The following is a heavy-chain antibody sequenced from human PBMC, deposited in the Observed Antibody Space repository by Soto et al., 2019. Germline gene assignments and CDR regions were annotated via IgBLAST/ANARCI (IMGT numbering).Heavy chain of an antibody. V-gene: IGHV4-39*01. D-gene: IGHD6-6*01. Sequence: QLQLQQSGPGLVRPSETLSLTCSVSGGSIRSTTSYWAFIRQPPGKGLEWIGTVYYSGYTYSNPSIKSRLTISVDTSKNQFALKLSSVTAAETAVYYCATVVAKYGSSSGRFDPWGQGTLVTVSS. CDR2: VYYSGYT. J-gene: IGHJ5*02. CDR1: GGSIRSTTSY. CDR3: ATVVAKYGSSSGRFDP.